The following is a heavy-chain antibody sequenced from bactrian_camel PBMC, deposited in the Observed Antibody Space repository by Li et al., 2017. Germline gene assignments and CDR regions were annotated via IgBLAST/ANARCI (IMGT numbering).Heavy chain of an antibody. CDR1: GFTFSTDY. V-gene: IGHV3S40*01. Sequence: DVQLVESGGGLVQPGGSLRLSCSAAGFTFSTDYMTWIRQAPGKKREGVAAIRQSVGTTGYADSVKGRFTISVDNAKNPVMVYLKMPTLKPDDTAMYYCAAGSWVAGSLDEHDYVHWGQGTQVTVS. CDR3: AAGSWVAGSLDEHDYVH. J-gene: IGHJ4*01. CDR2: IRQSVGTT. D-gene: IGHD6*01.